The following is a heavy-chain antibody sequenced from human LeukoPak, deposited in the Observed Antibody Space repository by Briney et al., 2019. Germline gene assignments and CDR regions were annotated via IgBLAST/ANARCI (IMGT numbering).Heavy chain of an antibody. V-gene: IGHV3-11*06. CDR3: ARAYYDILTGEIDYGMDV. D-gene: IGHD3-9*01. Sequence: PGGSLRLSCAASGFTFSDYYMSWIRQAPGKGLEWVSYISSSSSYTNYADSAKGRFTISRDNAKNSLYLQMNSLRAEDTAVYYCARAYYDILTGEIDYGMDVWGKGTTVTVSS. J-gene: IGHJ6*04. CDR1: GFTFSDYY. CDR2: ISSSSSYT.